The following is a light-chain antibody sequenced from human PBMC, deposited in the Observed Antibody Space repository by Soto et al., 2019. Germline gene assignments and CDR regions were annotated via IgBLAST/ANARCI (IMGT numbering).Light chain of an antibody. V-gene: IGLV1-51*01. J-gene: IGLJ1*01. CDR2: DNN. Sequence: QSVLTQPASVSAAPGQKVTISCSGSSSNIGNNYVSWYQQLPGTAPKLLIYDNNKRPSGIPDLFSGSKSGTSATLGITGLQTGDEADYYCGTWDSSLSVLYVFGTGTKVTVL. CDR3: GTWDSSLSVLYV. CDR1: SSNIGNNY.